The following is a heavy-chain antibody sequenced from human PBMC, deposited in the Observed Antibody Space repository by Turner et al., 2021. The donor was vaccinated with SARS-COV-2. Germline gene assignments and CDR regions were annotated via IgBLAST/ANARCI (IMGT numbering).Heavy chain of an antibody. Sequence: QVQLVQSGADLEKPRASLRVSYKASGYTFTRFYMPWVRQAPGQGLEGMGIINHSGGSTNEAQKFQGRVTMTRNTSTSTVYMEMSSLRAEDTAVYYCARDIVLIPATYGFDYWGQGTLVTVSS. CDR3: ARDIVLIPATYGFDY. V-gene: IGHV1-46*01. J-gene: IGHJ4*02. CDR2: INHSGGST. D-gene: IGHD2-2*01. CDR1: GYTFTRFY.